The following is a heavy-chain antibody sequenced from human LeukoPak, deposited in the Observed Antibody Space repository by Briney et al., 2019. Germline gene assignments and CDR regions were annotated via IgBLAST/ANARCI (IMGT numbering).Heavy chain of an antibody. D-gene: IGHD3-3*01. V-gene: IGHV1-18*01. Sequence: ASVKVSCKASGYTFTSYGISWVRQAPGQGLEWMGWISAYNGNTNYAQKLQGRVTMTTDTSTSTAYMELRSLRSDDTAVYYCARASPTNYDFWSPPTFDYWGQGTLVTVSS. CDR2: ISAYNGNT. CDR1: GYTFTSYG. J-gene: IGHJ4*02. CDR3: ARASPTNYDFWSPPTFDY.